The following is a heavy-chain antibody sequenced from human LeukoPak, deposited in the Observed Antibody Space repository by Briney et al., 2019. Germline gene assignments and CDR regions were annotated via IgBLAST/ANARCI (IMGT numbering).Heavy chain of an antibody. D-gene: IGHD6-19*01. V-gene: IGHV3-9*01. J-gene: IGHJ4*02. CDR3: AKDNRRHYTSGPNPDSLH. Sequence: GRSLRLSCAGSGFIFNSYAMHWVRQPPGKGLEWVSGISWNSGTIDYADSVRGRFTISRDNAKNSLYLQMDSLRVEDTAFYYCAKDNRRHYTSGPNPDSLHWGQGALVTVSS. CDR1: GFIFNSYA. CDR2: ISWNSGTI.